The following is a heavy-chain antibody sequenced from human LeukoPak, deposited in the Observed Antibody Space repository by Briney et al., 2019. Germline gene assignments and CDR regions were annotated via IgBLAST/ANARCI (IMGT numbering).Heavy chain of an antibody. CDR1: GFTLSSYW. CDR2: INGDGSST. Sequence: QPGGSLRLSCAASGFTLSSYWMHWVRQAPGKGLVWVSRINGDGSSTPYANSVKGRFTIPRDNAKNTLYLQMHSLRADDTAVYYCARGSTSGWPDYFDYWGQGSVVTVSS. J-gene: IGHJ4*01. V-gene: IGHV3-74*01. D-gene: IGHD6-19*01. CDR3: ARGSTSGWPDYFDY.